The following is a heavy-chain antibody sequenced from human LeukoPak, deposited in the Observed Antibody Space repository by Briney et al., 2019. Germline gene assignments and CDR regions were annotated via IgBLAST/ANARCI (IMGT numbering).Heavy chain of an antibody. CDR3: ARGRGYCTVTSWLNAMTI. Sequence: GSPCPSPAASGFTFISYAINWVRQAPGKGLEWVSSISSSSSYIYYADSVKGRFTISRDNAKNSLYLQMNSLSAADTAVYYCARGRGYCTVTSWLNAMTICRQGTMVTVSS. V-gene: IGHV3-21*01. D-gene: IGHD2-2*01. CDR1: GFTFISYA. CDR2: ISSSSSYI. J-gene: IGHJ3*02.